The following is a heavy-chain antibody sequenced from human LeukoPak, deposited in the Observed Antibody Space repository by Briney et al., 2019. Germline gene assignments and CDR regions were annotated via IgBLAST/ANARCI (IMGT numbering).Heavy chain of an antibody. CDR3: ARALVRGVIITH. J-gene: IGHJ4*02. D-gene: IGHD3-10*01. CDR1: GFTFSSYG. CDR2: IRYDGSNK. V-gene: IGHV3-30*02. Sequence: PGGSLRLSCAASGFTFSSYGMHWVRQAPGKGLEWVAFIRYDGSNKYYADSVKGRFTISRDNAKNSLYLQMNSLRAEDTAVYHCARALVRGVIITHWDQGTLVTVSS.